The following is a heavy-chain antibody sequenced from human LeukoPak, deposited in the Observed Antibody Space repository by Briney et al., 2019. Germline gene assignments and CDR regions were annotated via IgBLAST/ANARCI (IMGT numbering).Heavy chain of an antibody. J-gene: IGHJ5*02. CDR1: GYTLTAYY. Sequence: GASVKVSCKASGYTLTAYYIYWVRQAPGQGLEWMGRINPNSGGTDYAQNFQGRVTMTRDTSISTAYMELSRLRSDDTAVCYCARGYCSGGTCYLVENWLDPWGQGTLVTVSS. CDR2: INPNSGGT. V-gene: IGHV1-2*06. D-gene: IGHD2-15*01. CDR3: ARGYCSGGTCYLVENWLDP.